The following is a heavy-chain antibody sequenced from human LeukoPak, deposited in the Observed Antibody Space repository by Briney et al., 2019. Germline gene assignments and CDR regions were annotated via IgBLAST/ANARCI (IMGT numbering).Heavy chain of an antibody. Sequence: PGGSLRLSCVASGFTFSSYWMSWVRQVPGKGLEWVANIKQDGSEKYYVDSVKGRFTISRDNAYNSLYLQMNSLRAEDTAVYYCASNLGMDVWGEGTTVTVSS. CDR1: GFTFSSYW. V-gene: IGHV3-7*03. CDR3: ASNLGMDV. CDR2: IKQDGSEK. J-gene: IGHJ6*04.